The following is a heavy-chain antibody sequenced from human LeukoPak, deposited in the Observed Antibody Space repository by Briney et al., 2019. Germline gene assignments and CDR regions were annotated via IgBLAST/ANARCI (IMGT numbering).Heavy chain of an antibody. CDR3: VRDGGVSGYDLLDY. V-gene: IGHV3-7*01. Sequence: GRSLRLSCAASGFTSSDYYMSWIRQAPGKGLEWVAHINQDGSEEHYMDSVKARFIISRDNAKNSLSLQMDSLRAEDTAVYYCVRDGGVSGYDLLDYWGQGTLVTVSS. CDR2: INQDGSEE. J-gene: IGHJ4*02. D-gene: IGHD5-12*01. CDR1: GFTSSDYY.